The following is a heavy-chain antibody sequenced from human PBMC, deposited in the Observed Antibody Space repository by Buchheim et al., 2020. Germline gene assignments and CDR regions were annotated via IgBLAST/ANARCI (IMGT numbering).Heavy chain of an antibody. CDR2: IDHSGST. CDR1: GGSLSGYY. D-gene: IGHD1-26*01. J-gene: IGHJ4*02. CDR3: ARGGGHYYYFDY. V-gene: IGHV4-34*02. Sequence: QVQLQQWGAGLLKPSETLSLTCAVYGGSLSGYYWSWIRQPPGKGLEWIGEIDHSGSTNYNPSLKSRVTISIATSKKQFSLKLSSVTAADTAVYYCARGGGHYYYFDYWGQGIL.